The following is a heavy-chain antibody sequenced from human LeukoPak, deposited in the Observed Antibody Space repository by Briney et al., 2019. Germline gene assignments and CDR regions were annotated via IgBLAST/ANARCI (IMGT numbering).Heavy chain of an antibody. CDR3: ARVSREYSGYDSYDY. D-gene: IGHD5-12*01. V-gene: IGHV1-69*05. CDR2: IIPIFGTA. J-gene: IGHJ4*02. CDR1: GGTFSSYA. Sequence: ASVKVSCKASGGTFSSYAISWVRQAPGQGLEWRGGIIPIFGTANYAQKFQGRVTITTDESTSTAYMELSSLRSEDTAVYYCARVSREYSGYDSYDYWGQGTLVTVSS.